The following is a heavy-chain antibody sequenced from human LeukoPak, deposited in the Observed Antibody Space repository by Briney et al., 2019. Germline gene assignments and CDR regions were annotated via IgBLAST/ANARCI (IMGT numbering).Heavy chain of an antibody. D-gene: IGHD7-27*01. CDR2: IYFSGST. Sequence: SETLSLTCTVSGGSTSTYYWSWIRQPPGKGPEWIGYIYFSGSTNYNPSLKSRVTISLDASKNQFSLKLSSVTAADTAVYYCARGPWGFWYFDLWGRGTLVTVSS. CDR3: ARGPWGFWYFDL. J-gene: IGHJ2*01. V-gene: IGHV4-59*01. CDR1: GGSTSTYY.